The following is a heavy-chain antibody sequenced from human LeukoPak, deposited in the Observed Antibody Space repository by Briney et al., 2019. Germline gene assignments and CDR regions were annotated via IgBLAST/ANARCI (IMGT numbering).Heavy chain of an antibody. CDR3: AAGGDYTLLDY. Sequence: ASVKVSCKVFGYTFTEIVMHWVRQPPGKGLEWMGGFDPGDGEIVYAQKFQGRVTMTEDTSTDTAYMELSSLRSGDTAVYFCAAGGDYTLLDYWGQGTLVTVSS. D-gene: IGHD2-21*01. CDR1: GYTFTEIV. J-gene: IGHJ4*02. CDR2: FDPGDGEI. V-gene: IGHV1-24*01.